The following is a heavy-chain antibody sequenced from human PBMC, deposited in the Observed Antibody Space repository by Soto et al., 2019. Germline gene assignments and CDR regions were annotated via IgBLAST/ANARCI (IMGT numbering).Heavy chain of an antibody. CDR3: AKDAISMVRGVNNWFDP. CDR2: ISGGGGVST. CDR1: GFTFSSYA. J-gene: IGHJ5*02. D-gene: IGHD3-10*01. Sequence: EVQLLESGGGLVQPGGSLTLSCAASGFTFSSYAMTWVRQAPGKGLEWVSGISGGGGVSTYYADSVKGRFTISRDNSMNTLYLQMNRLRAEDPAVYYCAKDAISMVRGVNNWFDPWGQGTLVTVSS. V-gene: IGHV3-23*01.